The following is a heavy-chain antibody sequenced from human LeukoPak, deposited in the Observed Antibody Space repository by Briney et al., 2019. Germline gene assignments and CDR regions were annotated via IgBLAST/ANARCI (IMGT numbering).Heavy chain of an antibody. CDR3: ARGPFYGSGSYGWFDP. CDR2: IYYSGST. D-gene: IGHD3-10*01. V-gene: IGHV4-30-4*01. CDR1: GGSISSGDYY. J-gene: IGHJ5*02. Sequence: SETLSLTCTVSGGSISSGDYYWSWIRQPPGKGLEWIGCIYYSGSTYYNPSLKSRVTISVDTSKNQFSMKLSSVTAADTAVYYCARGPFYGSGSYGWFDPWGQGTLVTVSS.